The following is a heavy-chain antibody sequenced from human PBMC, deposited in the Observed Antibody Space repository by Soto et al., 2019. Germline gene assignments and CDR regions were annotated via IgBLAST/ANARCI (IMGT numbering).Heavy chain of an antibody. D-gene: IGHD4-17*01. CDR2: IKSKTEGGTT. V-gene: IGHV3-15*07. J-gene: IGHJ6*02. Sequence: GGSLRLSCAASGFTFSNAWMNWVRQAPGKGLEWVGRIKSKTEGGTTNYAGPVKGRFTISKDDSKNTRYLPMNSLKTEDTAVYYCTTNPGDDPVYYGMDVWGQGTTVTVSS. CDR1: GFTFSNAW. CDR3: TTNPGDDPVYYGMDV.